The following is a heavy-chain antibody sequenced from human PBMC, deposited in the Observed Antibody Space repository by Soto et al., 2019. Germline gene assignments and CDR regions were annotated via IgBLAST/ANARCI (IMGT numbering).Heavy chain of an antibody. CDR2: ITYSGGDT. CDR3: AKSARAETPYYYGMDV. J-gene: IGHJ6*02. CDR1: GFIFGSFA. Sequence: EVQLLASGGGLVQPGGSLRLSCAASGFIFGSFAMSWVRQAPGKGLEGVSVITYSGGDTLYADSVKGRFTISRDNSKNTLYLQMNSLRAEDTAVYYCAKSARAETPYYYGMDVWGQGTTVTVSS. V-gene: IGHV3-23*01.